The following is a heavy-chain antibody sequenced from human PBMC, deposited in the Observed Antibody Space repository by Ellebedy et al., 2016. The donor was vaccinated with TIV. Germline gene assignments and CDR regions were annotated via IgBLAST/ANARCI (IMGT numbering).Heavy chain of an antibody. D-gene: IGHD2-2*01. Sequence: PGGSLRLSCTASGFTFGDYAMSWFRQAPGKGLEWVGFIRSKAYGGTTEYAASVKGRFTISRDDSKSIAYLQMNSLKTEDTAVYYCTRDIPAKYCSSTSCYPFDYWGQGTLVTVSS. J-gene: IGHJ4*02. V-gene: IGHV3-49*03. CDR2: IRSKAYGGTT. CDR3: TRDIPAKYCSSTSCYPFDY. CDR1: GFTFGDYA.